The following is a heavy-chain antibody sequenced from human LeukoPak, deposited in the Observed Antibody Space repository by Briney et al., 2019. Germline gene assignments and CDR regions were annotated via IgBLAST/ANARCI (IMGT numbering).Heavy chain of an antibody. V-gene: IGHV4-34*01. J-gene: IGHJ4*02. CDR1: GGSFSGYY. D-gene: IGHD4-17*01. CDR3: ARTYGDGDYFDY. Sequence: PSETLSLTCAVYGGSFSGYYWSWIRQPPGKGLEWIGEINHSGSTNYNPSLKSRVTISVDTSKNQFSLKLSSVTAADTAVYYCARTYGDGDYFDYWGQGTLVTVSS. CDR2: INHSGST.